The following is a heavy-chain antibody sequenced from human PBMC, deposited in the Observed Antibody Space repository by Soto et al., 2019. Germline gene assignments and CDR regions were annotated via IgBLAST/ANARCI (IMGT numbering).Heavy chain of an antibody. CDR2: INAGNGNT. D-gene: IGHD3-10*01. V-gene: IGHV1-3*01. CDR1: GYTFTSYA. Sequence: QVQLVQSGAEVKKLGASVKVSCKASGYTFTSYAIHWVRQAPGQRLEWMGWINAGNGNTKYSQKFQGRVTITRDTSASTAYMELSSLRYEDTAVYYCAIAPGSGGMDVWGQGTTVTVSS. J-gene: IGHJ6*02. CDR3: AIAPGSGGMDV.